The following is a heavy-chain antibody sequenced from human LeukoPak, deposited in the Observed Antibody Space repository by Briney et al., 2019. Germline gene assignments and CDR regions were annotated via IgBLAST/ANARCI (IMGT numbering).Heavy chain of an antibody. V-gene: IGHV3-23*01. Sequence: PGGSLRLSCAASGFIFTNYAMTWVRQAPGQGLEWVPGITGSGGNTYYADSVKGRFTISRDNSKNTLYLQMDGLRVEDTAVYYCAKVDSRQSRSAFDIWGQGTLVTVSS. CDR1: GFIFTNYA. CDR2: ITGSGGNT. J-gene: IGHJ3*02. CDR3: AKVDSRQSRSAFDI.